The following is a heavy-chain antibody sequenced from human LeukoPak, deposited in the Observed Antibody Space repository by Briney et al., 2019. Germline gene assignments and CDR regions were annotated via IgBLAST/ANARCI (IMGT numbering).Heavy chain of an antibody. CDR3: AKEIGSTIGY. D-gene: IGHD3-10*01. CDR2: ISSSSSTI. CDR1: GFTFSSYS. J-gene: IGHJ4*02. Sequence: GGSLRLSCAASGFTFSSYSMNWVRQAPGKGLEWVSYISSSSSTIYYADSVKGRFTISRDNSKNTLYLQMNSLRVEDTAVYYCAKEIGSTIGYWGQGTLVTVSS. V-gene: IGHV3-48*01.